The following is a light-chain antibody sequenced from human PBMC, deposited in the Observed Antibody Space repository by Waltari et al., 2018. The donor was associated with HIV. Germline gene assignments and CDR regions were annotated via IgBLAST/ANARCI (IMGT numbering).Light chain of an antibody. CDR3: QQSYSTLALT. CDR1: QPINTY. V-gene: IGKV1-39*01. Sequence: DIQMTQSPSSLSVSVGDRVTITCRASQPINTYLNWYQHKPGRAPKLLIYAASTLQTGVPSRFSGSGSGTDFSLTISSLQPEDFATYYCQQSYSTLALTFGGGTRVDMK. J-gene: IGKJ4*01. CDR2: AAS.